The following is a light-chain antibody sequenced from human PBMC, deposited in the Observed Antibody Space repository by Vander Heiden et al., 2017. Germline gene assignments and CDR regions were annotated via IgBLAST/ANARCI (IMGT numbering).Light chain of an antibody. Sequence: DVVMTQSPLSLPVTLGQPASISCRSSQSLVYSDGNTYLNWFHQRPGQSPRRLIYKVSNRDSGVPDRFSGSGSGTGFTLKISRVEAEDVGVYYCRQAKHWPYTFGQGTKMEIK. J-gene: IGKJ2*01. CDR1: QSLVYSDGNTY. V-gene: IGKV2-30*01. CDR3: RQAKHWPYT. CDR2: KVS.